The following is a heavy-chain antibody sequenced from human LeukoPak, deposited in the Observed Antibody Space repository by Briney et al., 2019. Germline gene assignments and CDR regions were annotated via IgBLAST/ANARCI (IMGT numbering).Heavy chain of an antibody. CDR3: ARGVKGLRGAFDI. J-gene: IGHJ3*02. V-gene: IGHV4-31*11. D-gene: IGHD3-10*01. CDR2: IYYSGST. CDR1: GGSFSGYY. Sequence: PSETLSLTCAVYGGSFSGYYWSWIRQHPGKGLEWIGYIYYSGSTYSNPSLKSRLTMSVDISKNQLSLKLSSVTAADTAVYYCARGVKGLRGAFDIWGQGTMVTVSS.